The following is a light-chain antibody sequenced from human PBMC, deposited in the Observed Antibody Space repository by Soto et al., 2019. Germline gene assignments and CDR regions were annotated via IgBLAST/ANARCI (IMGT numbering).Light chain of an antibody. CDR3: QQYHSFPLT. CDR1: QNIDFF. CDR2: GAS. J-gene: IGKJ4*01. Sequence: DIQKTQSPSTLSASVGDRVTITCRASQNIDFFLAWYQQKPGKAPKLLIYGASNLESGVPSTFSGSGSGTEFTLTISSLQPDDFATYFCQQYHSFPLTFGGGTTVEIK. V-gene: IGKV1-5*01.